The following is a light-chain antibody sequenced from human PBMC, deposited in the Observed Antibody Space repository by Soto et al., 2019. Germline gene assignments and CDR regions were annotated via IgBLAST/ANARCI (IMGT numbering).Light chain of an antibody. CDR3: HHYDDLTLT. J-gene: IGKJ4*01. CDR2: DAS. V-gene: IGKV1-33*01. Sequence: DIQMTQSPSSLSASVGDRVTIACQASHNIYNYLNWYHQKPGKAPKLLIFDASNLERGVPSRFSGSGSRTHFSLSINNLQPEDVCTYFGHHYDDLTLTVRGRTKVDIX. CDR1: HNIYNY.